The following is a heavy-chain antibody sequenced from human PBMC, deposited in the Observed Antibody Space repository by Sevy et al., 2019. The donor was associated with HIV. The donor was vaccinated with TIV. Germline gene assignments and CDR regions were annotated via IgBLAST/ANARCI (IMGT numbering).Heavy chain of an antibody. D-gene: IGHD7-27*01. CDR3: ARATPGVTSTSGAFDP. Sequence: QSQTLSLTCTVSGGSISSGTYYWNWIRQPAGKGLEWIGRIYTSGSSDYSPSLKSRVTMSIDTSKNQFSLKLSSLTAADTAVYYCARATPGVTSTSGAFDPWGQGTLVTVSS. J-gene: IGHJ5*02. CDR1: GGSISSGTYY. V-gene: IGHV4-61*02. CDR2: IYTSGSS.